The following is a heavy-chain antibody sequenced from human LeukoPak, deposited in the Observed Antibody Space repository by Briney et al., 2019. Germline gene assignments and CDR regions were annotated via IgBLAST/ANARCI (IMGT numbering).Heavy chain of an antibody. CDR1: GGTFSSYA. CDR2: IIPIFGTA. V-gene: IGHV1-69*06. J-gene: IGHJ4*02. Sequence: GASVKVSCKASGGTFSSYAISWVRQAPGQGLEWMGGIIPIFGTANYAQKFQGRVTMTEDTSTDTAYMELSSLRSEDTAVYYCAVWFGESQFDYWGQGTLVTVSS. D-gene: IGHD3-10*01. CDR3: AVWFGESQFDY.